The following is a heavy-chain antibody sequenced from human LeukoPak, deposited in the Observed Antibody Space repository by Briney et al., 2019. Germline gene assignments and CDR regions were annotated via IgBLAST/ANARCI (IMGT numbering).Heavy chain of an antibody. D-gene: IGHD3-3*01. Sequence: VSVKDSCKASGYSLTSYGISWVRQAPGQGLEWMGWISVYNANTNYAQKFQGRVTMTTDTSTSTAYMELRSLRSDDTAVYYCARDLLLGVAFDFWGQGTLVTVSS. V-gene: IGHV1-18*01. CDR3: ARDLLLGVAFDF. CDR1: GYSLTSYG. J-gene: IGHJ5*01. CDR2: ISVYNANT.